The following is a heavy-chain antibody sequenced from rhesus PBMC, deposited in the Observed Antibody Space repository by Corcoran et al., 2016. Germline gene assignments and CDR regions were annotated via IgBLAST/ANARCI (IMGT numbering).Heavy chain of an antibody. D-gene: IGHD2-39*01. J-gene: IGHJ5-1*01. V-gene: IGHV4-173*01. CDR1: GGSITSNW. Sequence: QLQLQESGPGLVKPSETLSLTCAVSGGSITSNWWSWIRQPPGKGLEGIGRISGTVWNTTNTPSLKRPVTLSTDTSRNHCSLKLSSVTAADTAVYYGAGLYCRTGVCQNRFDVWGPGVLVTVSS. CDR3: AGLYCRTGVCQNRFDV. CDR2: ISGTVWNT.